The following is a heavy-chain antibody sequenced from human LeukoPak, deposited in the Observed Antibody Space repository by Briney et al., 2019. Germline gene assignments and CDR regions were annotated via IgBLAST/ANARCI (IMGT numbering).Heavy chain of an antibody. J-gene: IGHJ5*02. CDR2: IIPILGTA. V-gene: IGHV1-69*04. CDR1: GGTFSSYA. CDR3: ARDIPVRGVIHNWFDP. Sequence: GASVKVSCKASGGTFSSYAISWVRQAPGQGLEWMGRIIPILGTANYAQKFQGRVTITADKSTSTAYMELSSLRSEDTAVYYCARDIPVRGVIHNWFDPWGQGTLVTVSS. D-gene: IGHD3-10*02.